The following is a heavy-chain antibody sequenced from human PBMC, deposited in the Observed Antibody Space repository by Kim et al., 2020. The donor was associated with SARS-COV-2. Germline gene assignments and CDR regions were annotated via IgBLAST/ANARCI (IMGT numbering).Heavy chain of an antibody. V-gene: IGHV1-2*06. CDR1: GYTFTGYY. CDR2: INPNSGDT. D-gene: IGHD2-15*01. J-gene: IGHJ6*01. CDR3: GRITCYSGITDYYCLD. Sequence: ASVKVSCKAAGYTFTGYYIHWVRQAPGQGLEWMGRINPNSGDTNYAQKFQGRVTLSRDTSSSTAYMDLRRLRSDDTAVYYCGRITCYSGITDYYCLD.